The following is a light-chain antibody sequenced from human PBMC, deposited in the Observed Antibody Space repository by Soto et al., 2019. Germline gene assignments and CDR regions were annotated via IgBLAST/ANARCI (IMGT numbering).Light chain of an antibody. J-gene: IGKJ5*01. V-gene: IGKV2-30*01. CDR3: MQGTHWPIT. Sequence: DVVMTQSPLSLPVTLGQPASISCRSSQSLVYSDGNTYLTWFQQRPGQSPRRLIYKVSNRDSGVPDRFSGSGSGTDFTLKISGVEADDVGVYYCMQGTHWPITFGQGTRLEIK. CDR1: QSLVYSDGNTY. CDR2: KVS.